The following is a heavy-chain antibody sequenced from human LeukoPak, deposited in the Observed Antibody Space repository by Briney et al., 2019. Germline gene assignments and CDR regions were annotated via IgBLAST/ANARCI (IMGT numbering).Heavy chain of an antibody. D-gene: IGHD3-16*01. J-gene: IGHJ4*02. V-gene: IGHV3-74*01. CDR1: GFAFSNYW. Sequence: GGSLGLSCAGSGFAFSNYWMHCVRQVPGKGLVWVSRISPDGSTTLCADSVKGRFTISRDNAKNTLYLQMNTLRAEDTAVYYCARFNVCPRCHFDYWGQGTLVTVSS. CDR3: ARFNVCPRCHFDY. CDR2: ISPDGSTT.